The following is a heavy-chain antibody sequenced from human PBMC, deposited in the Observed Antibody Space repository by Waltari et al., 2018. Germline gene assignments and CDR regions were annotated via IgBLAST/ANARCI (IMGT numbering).Heavy chain of an antibody. J-gene: IGHJ4*02. V-gene: IGHV4-4*02. CDR1: GGSISSSNW. Sequence: VQLQESGPGLVKPSGTLSLTCAVAGGSISSSNWWSWVRQPPGKGLEWIGEIYHSGITKYNPSLKSRVTISVDKSKNQFSLKLSSVTAADTAVYYCARGTYYDFWSGYPTKYYFDYWGQGTLVTVSS. CDR3: ARGTYYDFWSGYPTKYYFDY. D-gene: IGHD3-3*01. CDR2: IYHSGIT.